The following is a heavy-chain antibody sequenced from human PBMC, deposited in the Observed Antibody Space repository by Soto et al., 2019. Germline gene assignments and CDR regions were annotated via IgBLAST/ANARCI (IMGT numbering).Heavy chain of an antibody. CDR3: ATDSRFLDFPSKVYAFDI. CDR2: FDPEDGET. J-gene: IGHJ3*02. Sequence: ASVKVSCKVSGYTLTELSMHWVRQAPGKGLEWMGGFDPEDGETIYAQKFQGRVTMTEGTSTDTAYMELSSLRSEDTAVYYCATDSRFLDFPSKVYAFDIWGQGTMVTVSS. V-gene: IGHV1-24*01. CDR1: GYTLTELS. D-gene: IGHD3-3*01.